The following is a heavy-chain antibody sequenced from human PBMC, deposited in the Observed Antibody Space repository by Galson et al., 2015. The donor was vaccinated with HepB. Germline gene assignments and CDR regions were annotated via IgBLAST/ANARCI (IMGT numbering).Heavy chain of an antibody. J-gene: IGHJ6*03. CDR3: ARIGRITMIVAKDYYYYYMDV. V-gene: IGHV4-34*01. CDR2: INHSGST. D-gene: IGHD3-22*01. CDR1: GGSFSGYY. Sequence: ETLSLTCAVYGGSFSGYYWSWIRQPPGKGLEWIGEINHSGSTNYNPSLKSRVTISVDTSKNQFSLKLSSVTAADTAVYYCARIGRITMIVAKDYYYYYMDVWGKGTTVTVSS.